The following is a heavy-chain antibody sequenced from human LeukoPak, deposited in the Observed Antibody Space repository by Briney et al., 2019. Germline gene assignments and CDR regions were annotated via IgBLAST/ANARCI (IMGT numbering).Heavy chain of an antibody. Sequence: GGSLRLSCAASGFTVSSNYMSWVRQAPGKGLEWVSVIYSGGSTYYVDTVKGRFTISRDSSKNTMYLQMNSLRAEDTAVYYCASRNVDSSGYPFDYWGQGTLVTVSS. CDR1: GFTVSSNY. J-gene: IGHJ4*02. V-gene: IGHV3-66*01. CDR2: IYSGGST. D-gene: IGHD3-22*01. CDR3: ASRNVDSSGYPFDY.